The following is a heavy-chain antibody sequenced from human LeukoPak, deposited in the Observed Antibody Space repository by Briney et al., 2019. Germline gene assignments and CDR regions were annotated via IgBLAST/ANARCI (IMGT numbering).Heavy chain of an antibody. V-gene: IGHV4-61*02. CDR2: IYTSGST. CDR3: ARVVACSGGSCYHWNWFDP. J-gene: IGHJ5*02. D-gene: IGHD2-15*01. Sequence: PSETLSLTCTVSGGSISSGSYYWSWIRQPAGKGLEWIGRIYTSGSTNYNPSLKSRVTISVDTSKNQFSLKLSSVTAADTAVYYCARVVACSGGSCYHWNWFDPWGQGTLVTVSS. CDR1: GGSISSGSYY.